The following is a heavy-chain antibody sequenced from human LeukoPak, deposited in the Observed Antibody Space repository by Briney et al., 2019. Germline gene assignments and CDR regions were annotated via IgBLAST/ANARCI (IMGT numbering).Heavy chain of an antibody. D-gene: IGHD1-26*01. V-gene: IGHV3-23*01. CDR2: ISGSGGST. CDR3: AKLRGARLYNWFDP. J-gene: IGHJ5*02. CDR1: GFTFSSYA. Sequence: GGSLRLSCAASGFTFSSYAMSWVRRAPGKGLEWVSAISGSGGSTFYADSVKGRFTISRDNSKNTLYLQMNSLRAEDTAVYYCAKLRGARLYNWFDPWGQGTLVTVSS.